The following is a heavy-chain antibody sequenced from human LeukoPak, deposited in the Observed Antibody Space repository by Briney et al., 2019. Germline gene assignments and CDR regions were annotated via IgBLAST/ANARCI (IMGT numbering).Heavy chain of an antibody. CDR1: GFTFSIYA. Sequence: GGSLRLSCSASGFTFSIYAMGWVRQGPVRGLEWVASISGSSHITTYTDSLKGRFTISRDNSKNTLYLQINSLRDDDTALYYCGKYLQPSGFPYALDTWSQGTMVTVSS. V-gene: IGHV3-23*01. J-gene: IGHJ3*02. D-gene: IGHD5-12*01. CDR3: GKYLQPSGFPYALDT. CDR2: ISGSSHIT.